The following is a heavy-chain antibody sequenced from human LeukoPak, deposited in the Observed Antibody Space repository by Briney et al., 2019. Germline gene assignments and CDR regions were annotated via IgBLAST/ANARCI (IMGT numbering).Heavy chain of an antibody. V-gene: IGHV3-30*04. J-gene: IGHJ4*02. CDR3: ARAYGGLIDY. D-gene: IGHD3-16*01. CDR2: ISFDGRDK. CDR1: GFTLNSYI. Sequence: GGSLRLSCAASGFTLNSYIMHWVRQAPGKGLEWVALISFDGRDKQYADSVKGRFTISKDNSKKTLYLQMNSLSGDDTSMYFCARAYGGLIDYWGQGTLVTVSS.